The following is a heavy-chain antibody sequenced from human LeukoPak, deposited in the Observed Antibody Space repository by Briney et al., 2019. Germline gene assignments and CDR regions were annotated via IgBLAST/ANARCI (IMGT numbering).Heavy chain of an antibody. CDR3: ARDTLAVAGSGSFDY. V-gene: IGHV4-34*01. CDR2: INHSGST. J-gene: IGHJ4*02. Sequence: PSETLSLTCAVYGGSFSGYYWSWIRQPPGKGLEWIGEINHSGSTNYNPSLKSRVTISVDTSKNQFSLKLSSVTAADTAVYYCARDTLAVAGSGSFDYWGQGTLVTVSS. D-gene: IGHD6-19*01. CDR1: GGSFSGYY.